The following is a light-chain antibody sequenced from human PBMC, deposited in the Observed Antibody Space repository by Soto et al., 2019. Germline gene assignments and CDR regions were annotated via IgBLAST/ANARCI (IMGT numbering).Light chain of an antibody. CDR2: DAS. CDR1: QSVSSSF. Sequence: DIVLTQSPGTLSVSLGERATLSCRASQSVSSSFLAWYQQKPGQAPRLLIYDASNRATGIPARFSGSGSGTDFTLTISSLEPEDFGVYYCQQRSNWPPVTFGGGTKVEIK. CDR3: QQRSNWPPVT. J-gene: IGKJ4*01. V-gene: IGKV3-11*01.